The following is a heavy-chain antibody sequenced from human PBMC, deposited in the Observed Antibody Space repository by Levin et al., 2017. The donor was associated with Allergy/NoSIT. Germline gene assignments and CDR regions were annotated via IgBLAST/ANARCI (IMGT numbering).Heavy chain of an antibody. Sequence: GESLKISCAASGFIFSDSPMHWVRQASGKGLEWVGRIGSKINSYATVYSASVTDRFTVSRDDSKNTAYLQMNSPKTEDTSVYFGARFTGSYGGSLYYFDYWGQGTLVTVSS. CDR3: ARFTGSYGGSLYYFDY. CDR2: IGSKINSYAT. J-gene: IGHJ4*02. CDR1: GFIFSDSP. D-gene: IGHD1-26*01. V-gene: IGHV3-73*01.